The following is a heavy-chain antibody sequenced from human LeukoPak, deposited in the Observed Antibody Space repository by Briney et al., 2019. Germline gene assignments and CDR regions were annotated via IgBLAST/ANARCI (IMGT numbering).Heavy chain of an antibody. V-gene: IGHV3-7*01. Sequence: GGSLRLSCAASGFTFSNYAMHWVRQVPGKGLEWVANIKQDGSEKYYVDSVKGRFTISRDNAKNSLYLQMNSLRAEDTAVYYCARELRYFDWLSDYWGQGTLVTVSS. D-gene: IGHD3-9*01. J-gene: IGHJ4*02. CDR2: IKQDGSEK. CDR3: ARELRYFDWLSDY. CDR1: GFTFSNYA.